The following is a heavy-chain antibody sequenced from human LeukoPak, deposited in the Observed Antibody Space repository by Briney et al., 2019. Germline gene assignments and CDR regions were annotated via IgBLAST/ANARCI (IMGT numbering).Heavy chain of an antibody. J-gene: IGHJ4*02. D-gene: IGHD3-22*01. CDR2: ISSSSSTI. CDR3: ATDYDSTTPGYFDY. Sequence: GGSLRLSCAASGFTFSSDSMNWVRQAPGKGLEWVSYISSSSSTIYYADSVKGRFTISRDNAKNSLYLQMNSLRAEDTAVYSCATDYDSTTPGYFDYWGQGTLVTVSS. CDR1: GFTFSSDS. V-gene: IGHV3-48*01.